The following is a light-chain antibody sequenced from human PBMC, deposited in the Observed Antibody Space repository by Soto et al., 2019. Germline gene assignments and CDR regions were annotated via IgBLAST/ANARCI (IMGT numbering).Light chain of an antibody. CDR3: QQYNDWPRT. Sequence: EIVLPQSPATLSVSLWGRSTLTCRASQSISDTLAWYQQKPGQAPRLLIHGASTRAPGFPARFSGSGSGTDFTLTISSLQSEDFAVYYCQQYNDWPRTFGQGTKVDIK. V-gene: IGKV3-15*01. CDR1: QSISDT. CDR2: GAS. J-gene: IGKJ1*01.